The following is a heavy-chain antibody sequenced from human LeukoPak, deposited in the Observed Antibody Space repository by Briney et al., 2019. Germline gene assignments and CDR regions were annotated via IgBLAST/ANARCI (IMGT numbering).Heavy chain of an antibody. CDR2: INHSGST. Sequence: SETLSLTCAVYGGSFSGYYWSWIRQPPGKGLEWIGEINHSGSTNYNPSLKSRVTISVDTSKNQFSLKLSSVTAADTAVYYCAREECSSTSCYMKNDAVDIWCQGTMVTVSS. D-gene: IGHD2-2*02. J-gene: IGHJ3*02. CDR1: GGSFSGYY. CDR3: AREECSSTSCYMKNDAVDI. V-gene: IGHV4-34*01.